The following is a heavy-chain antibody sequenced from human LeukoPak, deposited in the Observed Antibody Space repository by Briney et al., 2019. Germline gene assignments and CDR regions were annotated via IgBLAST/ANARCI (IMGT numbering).Heavy chain of an antibody. V-gene: IGHV1-2*02. Sequence: ASVKVSCKASGYMFTGYHMHWVRQAPGQGLEWMGWISLNSGGTSYAQTFEGRVTMTRDTSISTAYMELSRVRSADTAVYYCAKEGGGLDYWGQGTLVTVSS. D-gene: IGHD3-16*01. J-gene: IGHJ4*02. CDR2: ISLNSGGT. CDR1: GYMFTGYH. CDR3: AKEGGGLDY.